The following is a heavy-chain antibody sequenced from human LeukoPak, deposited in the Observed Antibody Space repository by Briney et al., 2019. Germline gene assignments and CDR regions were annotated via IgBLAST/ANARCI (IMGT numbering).Heavy chain of an antibody. CDR2: IYHSGST. CDR1: GGSVSSSNR. J-gene: IGHJ4*02. D-gene: IGHD3-16*02. CDR3: ARGALNVDY. V-gene: IGHV4-4*02. Sequence: SETLSLTCAVSGGSVSSSNRWSWVRQPPGKGLEWIGEIYHSGSTNYNPSLASRVTISVDKSKNQFSLKLSSVTAADTAVYYCARGALNVDYWGQGALVTVSS.